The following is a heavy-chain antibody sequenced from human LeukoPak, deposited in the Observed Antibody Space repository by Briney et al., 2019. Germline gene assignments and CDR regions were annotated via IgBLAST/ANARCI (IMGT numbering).Heavy chain of an antibody. Sequence: SVKVSCKASGYTFTAYYMHWVRQAPGQGLEWMGRIIPILDITNYAQKFQGRVTITADKSTSTAYMELSSLRSEDTAVYFCARGFGSSTSYVSDFDFWGQGTLVTVSS. D-gene: IGHD3-16*01. CDR3: ARGFGSSTSYVSDFDF. CDR1: GYTFTAYY. CDR2: IIPILDIT. J-gene: IGHJ4*02. V-gene: IGHV1-69*04.